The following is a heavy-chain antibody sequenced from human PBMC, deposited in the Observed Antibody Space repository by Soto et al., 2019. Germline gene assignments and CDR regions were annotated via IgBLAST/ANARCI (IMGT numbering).Heavy chain of an antibody. CDR2: IYRTGST. Sequence: SETLSLTCAVSGGSFTSNNWWTWVRQPPGQGLEWIGEIYRTGSTNYNPSLKSRVTISLDKSENQFSLKVTSLTADTAVYYCASRDPGTSVDYWGQGTLVTVSS. V-gene: IGHV4-4*02. D-gene: IGHD1-7*01. J-gene: IGHJ4*02. CDR1: GGSFTSNNW. CDR3: ASRDPGTSVDY.